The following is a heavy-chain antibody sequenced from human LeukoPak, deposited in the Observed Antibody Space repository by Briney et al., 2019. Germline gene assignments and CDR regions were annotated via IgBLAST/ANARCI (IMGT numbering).Heavy chain of an antibody. CDR2: INHSGST. D-gene: IGHD6-19*01. CDR1: GETFIHNF. V-gene: IGHV4-34*01. Sequence: SETLSLTCAVYGETFIHNFWTWIRQPPGKGLEWIGQINHSGSTYYNTSLKRRVTILVDTSKNQCSLKLSSVNAADTAVYYCARAMPYFYGSIAVPGTIDYWGQGILVTVSS. CDR3: ARAMPYFYGSIAVPGTIDY. J-gene: IGHJ4*02.